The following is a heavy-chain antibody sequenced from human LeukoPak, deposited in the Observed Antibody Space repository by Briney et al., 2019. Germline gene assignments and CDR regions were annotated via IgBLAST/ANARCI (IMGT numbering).Heavy chain of an antibody. J-gene: IGHJ4*02. D-gene: IGHD3-10*01. CDR3: AVLLRTLQLLDF. Sequence: ASVKVSCKASGYTFTNHYMHWVRQAPGQGLEWMGKINPGGGGTTYAQKVQGRVTMTRDKSTSTVYMELSSLRSEDTAMYYCAVLLRTLQLLDFWGQGTLVTVAS. CDR2: INPGGGGT. V-gene: IGHV1-46*01. CDR1: GYTFTNHY.